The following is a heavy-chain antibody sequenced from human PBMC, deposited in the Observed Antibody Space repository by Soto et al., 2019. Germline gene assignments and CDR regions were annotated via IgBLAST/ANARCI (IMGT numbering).Heavy chain of an antibody. CDR3: ARVRRAARGLWFDY. CDR1: GFSLSTSGMC. J-gene: IGHJ4*02. CDR2: IYYSGST. Sequence: ESGPTLVRPTQTLTLTCGFSGFSLSTSGMCVSWIRQPPGKGLEWIGYIYYSGSTNYNPSLKSRVTISVDTSKNQFSLKLSSVTAADTAVYYCARVRRAARGLWFDYWGQGTLVTVS. V-gene: IGHV4-61*08. D-gene: IGHD6-6*01.